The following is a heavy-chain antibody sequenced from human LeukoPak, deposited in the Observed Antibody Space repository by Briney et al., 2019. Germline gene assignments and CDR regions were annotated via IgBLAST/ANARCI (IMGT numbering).Heavy chain of an antibody. J-gene: IGHJ5*02. CDR3: ARRFPMLDH. V-gene: IGHV4-39*01. CDR2: IYYSGST. CDR1: GGSISSSSYY. Sequence: PSETLSFTCTVSGGSISSSSYYWGWIRQPPGKGLEWIGSIYYSGSTYYNPSLKSRVAISVDTSKNQFSLKLSSVTAADTAVYYCARRFPMLDHWGQGTLVTVSS.